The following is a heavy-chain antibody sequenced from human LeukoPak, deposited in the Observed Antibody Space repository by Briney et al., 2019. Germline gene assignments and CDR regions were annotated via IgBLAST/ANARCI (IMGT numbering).Heavy chain of an antibody. D-gene: IGHD4-17*01. CDR1: GYTFTTYA. Sequence: SVKVSCKASGYTFTTYAISWVRQAPGQGLEWMGGIVPIFGTANYAQKFQGRVMISADESTSTAYMELSSLRSEDTAVYYCARDKRKDDNGFPTGTSYYYYMDVWGKGTTVTISS. J-gene: IGHJ6*03. CDR2: IVPIFGTA. CDR3: ARDKRKDDNGFPTGTSYYYYMDV. V-gene: IGHV1-69*13.